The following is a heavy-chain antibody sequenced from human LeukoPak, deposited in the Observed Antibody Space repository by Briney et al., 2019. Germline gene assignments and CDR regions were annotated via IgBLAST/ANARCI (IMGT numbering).Heavy chain of an antibody. CDR3: ARDICSGGSCYSGALDI. Sequence: ASVKVSCKASGGTFSSYAISWVRQAPGQGLEWMGGIIPIFGTANYAQKFQGRVTITADESTSTAYMELSSLRSEDTAVYYCARDICSGGSCYSGALDIWGQGTMVTVSS. V-gene: IGHV1-69*13. J-gene: IGHJ3*02. CDR1: GGTFSSYA. CDR2: IIPIFGTA. D-gene: IGHD2-15*01.